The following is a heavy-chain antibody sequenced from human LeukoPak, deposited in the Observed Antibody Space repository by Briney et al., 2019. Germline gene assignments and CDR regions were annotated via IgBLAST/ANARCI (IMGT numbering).Heavy chain of an antibody. CDR1: GGSISSYY. V-gene: IGHV4-59*01. J-gene: IGHJ4*02. CDR3: ARERYGSGSD. D-gene: IGHD3-10*01. Sequence: SETLSLTCTVSGGSISSYYWSWIRQPPGKGLEWIGYIYCSGSTNYNPSLKSRVTISVDTSKNQFSLKLSSVTAADTAVYYCARERYGSGSDWGQGTLVTVSS. CDR2: IYCSGST.